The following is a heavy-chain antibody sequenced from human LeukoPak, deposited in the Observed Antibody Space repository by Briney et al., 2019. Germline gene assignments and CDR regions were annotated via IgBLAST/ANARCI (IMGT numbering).Heavy chain of an antibody. D-gene: IGHD2-2*01. Sequence: GGSLRHSCADSLVSFSSYWMHWVRQAQGKGLVWVSRINSDVSSTSYTDSVKGRVTIPRDNARNTLYLQLNSLRAEDTAVYYCARDHYCSSTSCYVSDNWGQGTLVTVSS. CDR2: INSDVSST. CDR1: LVSFSSYW. J-gene: IGHJ4*02. V-gene: IGHV3-74*01. CDR3: ARDHYCSSTSCYVSDN.